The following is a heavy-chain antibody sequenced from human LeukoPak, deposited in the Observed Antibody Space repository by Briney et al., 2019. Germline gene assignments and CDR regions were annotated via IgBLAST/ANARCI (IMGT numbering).Heavy chain of an antibody. CDR3: ARVFRRYCSSTSCYGGFYYYMDV. Sequence: SETLSLTCAVYGGSFSGHYWSWIRQPPGKGLEWIGDINHSGSTNYNPSLKSRVNISVDTSKNQFSLKLSSVTAADTAVYYCARVFRRYCSSTSCYGGFYYYMDVWGKGTTVTVSS. J-gene: IGHJ6*03. CDR1: GGSFSGHY. V-gene: IGHV4-34*01. CDR2: INHSGST. D-gene: IGHD2-2*01.